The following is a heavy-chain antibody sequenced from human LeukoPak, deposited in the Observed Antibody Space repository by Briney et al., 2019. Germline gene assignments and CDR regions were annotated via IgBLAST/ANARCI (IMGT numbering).Heavy chain of an antibody. Sequence: ASVKVSCKVSGYSLIDLSMYWVRQAPGKGLEWMGGFDPDDGETTYAQRFKGRVTMTEDTSTDTAYMELSNLRSGDTAVYYCAADSQKTEVPATDHWGQGTLVTVSS. V-gene: IGHV1-24*01. J-gene: IGHJ4*02. CDR3: AADSQKTEVPATDH. D-gene: IGHD1-1*01. CDR1: GYSLIDLS. CDR2: FDPDDGET.